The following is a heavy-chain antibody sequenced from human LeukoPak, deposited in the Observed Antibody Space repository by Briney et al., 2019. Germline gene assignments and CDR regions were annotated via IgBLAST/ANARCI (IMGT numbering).Heavy chain of an antibody. Sequence: GGSLRLSCAASGFTFSSYGMHWVRQAPGKGLEWVAVIWYDGSNKYYADSVKGRFTISRDNSKNTLYLQMNSLRAEDTAVYYCAREVREDDSRGYYYLWFDPWGQGTLFTVSS. CDR3: AREVREDDSRGYYYLWFDP. V-gene: IGHV3-33*01. J-gene: IGHJ5*02. D-gene: IGHD3-22*01. CDR1: GFTFSSYG. CDR2: IWYDGSNK.